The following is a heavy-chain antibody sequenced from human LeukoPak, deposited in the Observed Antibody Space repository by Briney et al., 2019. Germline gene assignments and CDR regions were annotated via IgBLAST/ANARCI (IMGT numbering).Heavy chain of an antibody. D-gene: IGHD3-9*01. J-gene: IGHJ4*02. CDR1: GGSFSGYY. CDR2: INHSGST. V-gene: IGHV4-34*01. CDR3: ARTLRYFDKYYFDY. Sequence: PSETLSLTCAVYGGSFSGYYWSWIRQPPGKGLEWIGEINHSGSTNYNPSLKSRVTISVDTSKNQFSLKPSSVTAADTAVYYCARTLRYFDKYYFDYWGQGTLVTVSS.